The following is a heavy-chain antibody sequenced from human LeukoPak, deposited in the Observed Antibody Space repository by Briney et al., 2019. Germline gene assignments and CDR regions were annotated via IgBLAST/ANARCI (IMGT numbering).Heavy chain of an antibody. CDR2: IYHTGSS. V-gene: IGHV4-59*01. CDR3: ARATMTDLDWFDP. J-gene: IGHJ5*02. CDR1: GGSISPYY. D-gene: IGHD3-22*01. Sequence: SETLSLTCTVSGGSISPYYWSWIRHAPGKGLEWIGYIYHTGSSSYNPSLKSRVTMLIDTSKNQFSLKLNSVTAADTAVYYCARATMTDLDWFDPWGQGKLVTVSS.